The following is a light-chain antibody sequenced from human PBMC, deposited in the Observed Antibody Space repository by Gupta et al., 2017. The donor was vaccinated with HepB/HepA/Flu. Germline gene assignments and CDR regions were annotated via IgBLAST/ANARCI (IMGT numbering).Light chain of an antibody. V-gene: IGLV8-61*01. CDR3: VLYMGSGIGV. Sequence: QTVVTQEPSFSVSPGGTVTLTCGLSSGSVSTSYYPSWYQQTPGQAPRTLIYSTNTRSSGVPDRFSGSIHGNKAALTITGAQADDESDYYCVLYMGSGIGVLSGGTKLTVL. CDR2: STN. CDR1: SGSVSTSYY. J-gene: IGLJ3*02.